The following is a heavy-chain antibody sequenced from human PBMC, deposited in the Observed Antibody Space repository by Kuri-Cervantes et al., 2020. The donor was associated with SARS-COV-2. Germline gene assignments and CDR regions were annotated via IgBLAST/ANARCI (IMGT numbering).Heavy chain of an antibody. V-gene: IGHV4-34*01. CDR2: INHSGST. CDR1: GGSFSGYY. J-gene: IGHJ5*02. Sequence: TLSLTCAVYGGSFSGYYWSWIRQPPGKGLEWIGEINHSGSTNYNPSLKSRVTISVDTSKNQLSLKLSSVTAADTAVYYCAREDWFDPWGQGTLVTVSS. CDR3: AREDWFDP.